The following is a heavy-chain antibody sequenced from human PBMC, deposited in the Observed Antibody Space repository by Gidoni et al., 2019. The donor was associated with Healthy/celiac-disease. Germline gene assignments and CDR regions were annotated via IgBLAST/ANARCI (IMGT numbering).Heavy chain of an antibody. CDR3: ARGRPITIFGVVIIPVSGYFQH. V-gene: IGHV3-48*01. D-gene: IGHD3-3*01. J-gene: IGHJ1*01. CDR2: IISSSSTI. Sequence: EVQLVESGGGLVQPGGSLRLSCAASGFTFRSYSMNWVRQAPGKGLEWVSYIISSSSTIYYADSVKGRFTSSRDNAKNSLYLQMNSMRAEDTAVYYCARGRPITIFGVVIIPVSGYFQHWGQGTLVTVSS. CDR1: GFTFRSYS.